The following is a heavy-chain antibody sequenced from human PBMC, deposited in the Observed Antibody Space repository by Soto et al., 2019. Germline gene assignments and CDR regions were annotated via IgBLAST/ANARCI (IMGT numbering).Heavy chain of an antibody. V-gene: IGHV3-15*07. CDR3: TTDPGNYRDGYNPDYYYGMDV. J-gene: IGHJ6*02. D-gene: IGHD4-4*01. Sequence: GGSLRLSCAASGFTFSNAWMNWVRQAPGKGLEWVGRIKSKTDGGTTDYAAPVKGRFTISRDDSKNTLYLQMNSLKTEDTAVYYCTTDPGNYRDGYNPDYYYGMDVWGQGTTVTVSS. CDR2: IKSKTDGGTT. CDR1: GFTFSNAW.